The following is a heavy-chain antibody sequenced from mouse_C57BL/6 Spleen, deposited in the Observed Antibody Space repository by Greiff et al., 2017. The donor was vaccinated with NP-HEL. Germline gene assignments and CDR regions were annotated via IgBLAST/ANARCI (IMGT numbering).Heavy chain of an antibody. Sequence: QVQLQQSGAELVRPGSSVKLSCKASGYTFTSYWMHWVKQRPIQGLEWIGNIDPSDSETHYNQKFKDKATLTVDKSSSTAYMQLSSLTSEDSAVYYCARSDDYDGGYYFDYWGQGTTLTVSS. CDR2: IDPSDSET. CDR3: ARSDDYDGGYYFDY. CDR1: GYTFTSYW. J-gene: IGHJ2*01. D-gene: IGHD2-4*01. V-gene: IGHV1-52*01.